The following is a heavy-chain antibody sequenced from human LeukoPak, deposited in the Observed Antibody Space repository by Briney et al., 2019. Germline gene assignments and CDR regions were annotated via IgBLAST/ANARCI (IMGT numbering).Heavy chain of an antibody. D-gene: IGHD3-10*01. CDR3: AREFGVNWFDP. J-gene: IGHJ5*02. CDR1: GGSISSGDYY. Sequence: PSQTLSLTCTVSGGSISSGDYYWSWIRQPPGKGLEWIGYIYYSGSTYYNPSLKSRVTISVDTSKDQFSLKLSSVTAADTAVYYCAREFGVNWFDPWGQGTLVTVSS. V-gene: IGHV4-30-4*01. CDR2: IYYSGST.